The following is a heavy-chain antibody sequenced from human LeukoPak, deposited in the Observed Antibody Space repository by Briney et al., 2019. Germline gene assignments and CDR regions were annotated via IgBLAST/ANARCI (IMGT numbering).Heavy chain of an antibody. Sequence: SETLSLTRAVSGGSISSSNWWSWVRQPPGKGLEWIGEINHSGSTNYNPSLKSRVTISVDTSKNQFSLKLSSVTAADTAVSYCARGTGTMVRGKVYYYMDVWGKGTTVTVSS. D-gene: IGHD3-10*01. J-gene: IGHJ6*03. CDR3: ARGTGTMVRGKVYYYMDV. CDR2: INHSGST. CDR1: GGSISSSNW. V-gene: IGHV4-4*02.